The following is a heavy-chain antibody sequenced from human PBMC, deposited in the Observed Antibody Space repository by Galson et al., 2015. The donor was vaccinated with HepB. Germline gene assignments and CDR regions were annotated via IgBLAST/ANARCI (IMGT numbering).Heavy chain of an antibody. J-gene: IGHJ6*02. CDR2: IGDSNART. V-gene: IGHV3-23*01. Sequence: SLRLSCATSGFTFNVYAMSWVRQAPGKGLEWVSSIGDSNARTYYADSVKGRFTISRDNSKNTVYLQMNSLRAEDTSIYYCARAGREELDYDDSSAFMFHGMDVWGQGTTVSVSS. CDR3: ARAGREELDYDDSSAFMFHGMDV. CDR1: GFTFNVYA. D-gene: IGHD3-22*01.